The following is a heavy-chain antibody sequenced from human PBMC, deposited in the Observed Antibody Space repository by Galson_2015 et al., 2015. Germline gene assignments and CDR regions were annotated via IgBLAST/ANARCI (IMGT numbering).Heavy chain of an antibody. D-gene: IGHD3-3*01. CDR1: GGAFNSQS. J-gene: IGHJ4*02. CDR3: ARGFSGEPSLQYFVF. CDR2: ITPMFGRA. Sequence: SVKVSCKASGGAFNSQSINWMRQAPGQGLEWMGGITPMFGRANYAQKFQGRVMITADESTTTAYMEVRSLRIEDTAMYYCARGFSGEPSLQYFVFWGQGTLITV. V-gene: IGHV1-69*13.